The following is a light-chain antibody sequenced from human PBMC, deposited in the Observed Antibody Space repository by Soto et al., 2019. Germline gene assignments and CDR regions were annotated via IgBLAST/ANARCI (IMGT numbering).Light chain of an antibody. CDR3: AAWDDSLNGLV. CDR1: SSNIGSNT. J-gene: IGLJ1*01. V-gene: IGLV1-44*01. Sequence: QSVLTQPPSASGTPGQRVTISCSGSSSNIGSNTVNWYQQLPGTAPKLLTYNNNQRPSGVPDRFSGSKSGTSASLAISGLQSEYEADYYCAAWDDSLNGLVFGTGTKLTVL. CDR2: NNN.